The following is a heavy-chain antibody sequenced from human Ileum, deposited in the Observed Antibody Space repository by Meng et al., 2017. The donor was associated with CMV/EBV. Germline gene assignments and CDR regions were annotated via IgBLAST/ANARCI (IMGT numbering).Heavy chain of an antibody. CDR2: ISGSSDGTT. CDR3: AKGGYSDYGYQYYGLDV. CDR1: GFTFSTYA. Sequence: GESLKISCAASGFTFSTYAMSWVRQAPGKGLEWVSGISGSSDGTTYYADSVKGRFAVSRDNSKNTLYLQMTSLRVDDTAVYYCAKGGYSDYGYQYYGLDVWGRGTTVTVSS. V-gene: IGHV3-23*01. D-gene: IGHD5-12*01. J-gene: IGHJ6*02.